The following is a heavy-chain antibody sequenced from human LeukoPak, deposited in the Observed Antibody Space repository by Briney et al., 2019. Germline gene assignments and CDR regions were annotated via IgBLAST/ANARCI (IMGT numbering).Heavy chain of an antibody. D-gene: IGHD2-15*01. Sequence: SETLSLTCAVSGGSISSGGYSWSWIRQPPGKGLEWIGYIYYSGSTNYNPSLKSRVTISVDTSKNQFSLKLSSVTAADTAVYYCARIYCSGGSCYRRNWFDPWGQGTLVTVSS. V-gene: IGHV4-61*08. CDR1: GGSISSGGYS. CDR2: IYYSGST. J-gene: IGHJ5*02. CDR3: ARIYCSGGSCYRRNWFDP.